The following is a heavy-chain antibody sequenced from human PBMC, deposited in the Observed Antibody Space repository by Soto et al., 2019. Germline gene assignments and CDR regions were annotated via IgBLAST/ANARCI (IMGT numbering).Heavy chain of an antibody. D-gene: IGHD6-19*01. J-gene: IGHJ4*02. Sequence: SETLSLTCSVSGDSISSYYWSWIRHPAGKGLEWIGRIYQSGDTNYNPSLKSRVSMSVDTSKNQFSLKLSSVTAADTAVYYCAREYTKTVAGPTPYYIDYWGQGTLVTVSS. V-gene: IGHV4-4*07. CDR2: IYQSGDT. CDR1: GDSISSYY. CDR3: AREYTKTVAGPTPYYIDY.